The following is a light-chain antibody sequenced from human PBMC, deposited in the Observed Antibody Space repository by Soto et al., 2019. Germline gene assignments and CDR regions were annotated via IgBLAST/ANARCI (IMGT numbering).Light chain of an antibody. V-gene: IGKV3D-20*02. CDR2: GAS. J-gene: IGKJ1*01. Sequence: EIVLTQSPGTLSLSPGERATLSCRASQSVSSSYLAWYQQKPGQAPRLLIYGASNRAAGVPARFSGSGSGTDFTLTITALEPGDFAVYYCQQRTSWSWTFGQGTKVDIK. CDR3: QQRTSWSWT. CDR1: QSVSSSY.